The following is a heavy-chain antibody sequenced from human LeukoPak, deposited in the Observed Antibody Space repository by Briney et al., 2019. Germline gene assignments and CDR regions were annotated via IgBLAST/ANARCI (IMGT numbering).Heavy chain of an antibody. CDR2: ISAYNGNT. CDR3: ARDLFDFWSGYFIGTYYYYGMDV. CDR1: GYTFTNYG. Sequence: ASVKVSCKASGYTFTNYGISWVRQAPGQGLEWMGWISAYNGNTNYAQKLQGRVTMTTDTSTSTAYMELRSLRSDDTAVYYCARDLFDFWSGYFIGTYYYYGMDVWGQGTTVTVSS. V-gene: IGHV1-18*01. J-gene: IGHJ6*02. D-gene: IGHD3-3*01.